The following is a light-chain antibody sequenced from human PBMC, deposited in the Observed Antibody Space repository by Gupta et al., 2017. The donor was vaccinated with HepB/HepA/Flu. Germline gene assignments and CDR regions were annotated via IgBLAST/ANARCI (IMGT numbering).Light chain of an antibody. CDR2: DTS. J-gene: IGKJ1*01. Sequence: DIQMTQSPSSLSASVGDRVTITFRASQTISSVLNWYQQKPGKPPKHLIFDTSTLQIGVHSRFSGSGSGTXFTLTIXSLQPEDFATYYCQQSYSSPWTFGXGTKVEIK. CDR3: QQSYSSPWT. V-gene: IGKV1-39*01. CDR1: QTISSV.